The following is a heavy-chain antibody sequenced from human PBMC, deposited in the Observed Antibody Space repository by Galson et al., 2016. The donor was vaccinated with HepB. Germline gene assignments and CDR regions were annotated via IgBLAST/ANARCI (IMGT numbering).Heavy chain of an antibody. CDR3: AKVRGVISGWSSLDY. D-gene: IGHD1-26*01. CDR2: LGARGSTK. CDR1: GGFGFGTYA. V-gene: IGHV3-23*01. Sequence: SLRLSCAASGGFGFGTYAMAWVRQAPGRGLEWVSGLGARGSTKLYAASVEGRFTISIDNSKNTLFLEMNSLRVDDTAVYFCAKVRGVISGWSSLDYWGQGTLVTVSS. J-gene: IGHJ4*02.